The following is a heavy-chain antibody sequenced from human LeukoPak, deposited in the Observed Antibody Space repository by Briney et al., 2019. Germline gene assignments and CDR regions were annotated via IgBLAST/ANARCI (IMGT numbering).Heavy chain of an antibody. Sequence: PSETLSLTCAVSGGSISSGGYSWSWIRQPPGKGLEWIGYNYHSGSTYYNPSLKSRVTISVDRSKNQFSLKLSSVTAADTAVYYCARVRGYSYGQSTFDYWGQGTLVTVSS. CDR1: GGSISSGGYS. CDR3: ARVRGYSYGQSTFDY. CDR2: NYHSGST. J-gene: IGHJ4*02. V-gene: IGHV4-30-2*01. D-gene: IGHD5-18*01.